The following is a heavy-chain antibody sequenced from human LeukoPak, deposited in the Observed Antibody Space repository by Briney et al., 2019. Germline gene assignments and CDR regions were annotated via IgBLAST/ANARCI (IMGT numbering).Heavy chain of an antibody. CDR1: AASVTSTNW. CDR3: AREGGFYRPLDY. V-gene: IGHV4-4*02. D-gene: IGHD3-3*01. Sequence: SQTLSPTRDVSAASVTSTNWGTWVRQPPGKGLEWIGEIHLDGRTNYNPSLKSRLIMSVDLPENHISLKLTSVTAADTAVYYCAREGGFYRPLDYSGQGTLVTVSS. CDR2: IHLDGRT. J-gene: IGHJ4*02.